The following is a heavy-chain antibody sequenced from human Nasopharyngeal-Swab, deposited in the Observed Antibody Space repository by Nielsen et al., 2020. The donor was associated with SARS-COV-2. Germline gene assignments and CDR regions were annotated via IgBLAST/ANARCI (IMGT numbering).Heavy chain of an antibody. CDR1: GGSISSFY. V-gene: IGHV4-59*12. CDR2: FSNGETT. D-gene: IGHD1-26*01. CDR3: ARSNSGSYYGFDK. J-gene: IGHJ4*02. Sequence: SETLSLTCSVSGGSISSFYWSWIRQPPGSGLEWKGYFSNGETTIYNPSLKSRVTISVDTSNNQFSLKMTSVSAADTAVYYCARSNSGSYYGFDKWGPGTLVTVSS.